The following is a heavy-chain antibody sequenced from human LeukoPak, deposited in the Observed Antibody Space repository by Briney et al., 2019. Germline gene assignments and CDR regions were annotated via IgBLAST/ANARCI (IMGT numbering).Heavy chain of an antibody. J-gene: IGHJ5*02. CDR2: VYTDGST. V-gene: IGHV4-4*08. Sequence: SETLSLTCTVSGGSISPYFWSWIRQPPGKGLEWIGYVYTDGSTKYNPSLKSRVTISLDTSKNQLSLKLSSVTAADTAVYYCARPYYYDSRIDPWGQGILVTVSS. D-gene: IGHD3-22*01. CDR3: ARPYYYDSRIDP. CDR1: GGSISPYF.